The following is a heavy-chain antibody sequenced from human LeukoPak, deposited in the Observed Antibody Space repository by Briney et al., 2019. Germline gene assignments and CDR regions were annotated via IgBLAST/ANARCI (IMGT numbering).Heavy chain of an antibody. V-gene: IGHV3-43*01. CDR2: ISWDSGNS. J-gene: IGHJ4*02. CDR3: AKDRSPLVATIDFDY. Sequence: GGSLRLSCAASGFTFKDYAMHWVRQVPGKGLEWVSLISWDSGNSYYADSVKGRFTISRDNSKSSLSLQMNSLRTEDTALYYCAKDRSPLVATIDFDYWGQGTLVTVSS. CDR1: GFTFKDYA. D-gene: IGHD5-12*01.